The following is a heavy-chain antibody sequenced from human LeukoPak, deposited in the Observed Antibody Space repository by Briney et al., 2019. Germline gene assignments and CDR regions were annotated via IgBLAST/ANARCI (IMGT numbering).Heavy chain of an antibody. D-gene: IGHD3-16*01. CDR1: GFTFSSFG. V-gene: IGHV3-30*18. CDR3: ANLWGG. J-gene: IGHJ4*02. Sequence: GGSLRLSWAASGFTFSSFGMLWVRQAPGKGLEWVAVISDDGNNKYYGDSVKGRFTISRDNSKNTLFLQMNSLTVEDTAVYYCANLWGGWGQGTLVTVSS. CDR2: ISDDGNNK.